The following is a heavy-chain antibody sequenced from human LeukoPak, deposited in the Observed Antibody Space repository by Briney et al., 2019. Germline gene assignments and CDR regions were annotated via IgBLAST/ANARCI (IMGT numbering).Heavy chain of an antibody. CDR2: INPSGTDS. Sequence: ASVKVSCKASGYTFSTYYVHWVRQAPGQGLEWMGIINPSGTDSNYAQKFQGRVTMTRDMSTSTVNMELSILRSEDTAVYYCAGDGGGDYDFDYWGQGTLVTVSS. J-gene: IGHJ4*02. CDR3: AGDGGGDYDFDY. V-gene: IGHV1-46*01. CDR1: GYTFSTYY. D-gene: IGHD4-17*01.